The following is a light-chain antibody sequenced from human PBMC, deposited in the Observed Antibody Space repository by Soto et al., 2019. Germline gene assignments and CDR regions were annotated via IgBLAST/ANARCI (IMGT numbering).Light chain of an antibody. CDR1: SSNIGSNT. CDR3: LSLHDRLNCYV. CDR2: SDH. V-gene: IGLV1-44*01. J-gene: IGLJ1*01. Sequence: QSVLTQPSSVSGTPGQRVTISCSGSSSNIGSNTVNWYQQLPETAPKLLIYSDHQRPSGVPDRFSGSKSGTSASLTISGLQSEDEAYYFRLSLHDRLNCYVLRTGTKLTVL.